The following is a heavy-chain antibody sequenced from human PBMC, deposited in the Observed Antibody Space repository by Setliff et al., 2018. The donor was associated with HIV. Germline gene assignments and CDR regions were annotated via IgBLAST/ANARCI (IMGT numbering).Heavy chain of an antibody. Sequence: LSLTCTVSGGSISTYYWSWIRQPPGKGLEWIGYIYTSGSTNYNPSLKTRVTISIDTSKKQVSLKLSSVTAADTAVYYCARLIHTGLLYFDYWGLGMLVTVSS. D-gene: IGHD2-8*02. V-gene: IGHV4-4*09. CDR1: GGSISTYY. CDR3: ARLIHTGLLYFDY. CDR2: IYTSGST. J-gene: IGHJ4*02.